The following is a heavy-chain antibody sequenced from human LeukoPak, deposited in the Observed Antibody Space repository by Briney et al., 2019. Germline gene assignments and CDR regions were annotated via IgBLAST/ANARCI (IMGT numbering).Heavy chain of an antibody. CDR1: GFTFTTYC. CDR3: ARVGGIVGATRGLDY. D-gene: IGHD1-26*01. CDR2: IKQDGTEE. Sequence: PGESLRLSCEASGFTFTTYCLGWVRQPPGKGLEWVANIKQDGTEEYYVDSVKGRFTISRDNAKNSLYLQMNSLRAEDTAVYYCARVGGIVGATRGLDYWGQGTLVTVSS. V-gene: IGHV3-7*01. J-gene: IGHJ4*02.